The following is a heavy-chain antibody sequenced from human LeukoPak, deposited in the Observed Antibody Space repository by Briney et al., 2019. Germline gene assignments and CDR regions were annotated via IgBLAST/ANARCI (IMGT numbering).Heavy chain of an antibody. CDR3: ARQYSGSWPIGDY. CDR1: GFTVSSNY. CDR2: IYSGGST. J-gene: IGHJ4*02. D-gene: IGHD1-26*01. V-gene: IGHV3-66*04. Sequence: GGSLRLSCAASGFTVSSNYMSWVRQAPGKGLEWVSIIYSGGSTYYADSVKGRFTISRDNSKNTLYLQTNSLRAEDTAVYYCARQYSGSWPIGDYWGQGTLVTVSS.